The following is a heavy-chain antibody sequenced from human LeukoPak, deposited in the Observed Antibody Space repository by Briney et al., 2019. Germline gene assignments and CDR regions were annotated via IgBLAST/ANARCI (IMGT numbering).Heavy chain of an antibody. CDR3: AKPMKVEMATASIDY. CDR1: GFTFSSYG. J-gene: IGHJ4*02. D-gene: IGHD5-24*01. V-gene: IGHV3-30*18. Sequence: GRSLRLSCAASGFTFSSYGMHWVRQAPGKGLEWVAVISYDGSNKYYADSVKGRFTISRDNFKNTLYLQMNSLRAEDTAVYYCAKPMKVEMATASIDYWGQGTLVTVSS. CDR2: ISYDGSNK.